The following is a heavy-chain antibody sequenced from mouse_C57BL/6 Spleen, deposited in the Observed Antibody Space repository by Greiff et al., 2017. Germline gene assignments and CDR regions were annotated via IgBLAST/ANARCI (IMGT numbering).Heavy chain of an antibody. J-gene: IGHJ2*01. CDR2: IYPSDSET. D-gene: IGHD2-5*01. V-gene: IGHV1-61*01. CDR3: ARGGSNSFFDY. Sequence: VQLQQPGAELVRPGSSVKLSCTASGYTFTSYWMDWVKQRPGQGLEWIGNIYPSDSETHYNQKFKDKATLTVDKSSSTAYMQLSSLTSEDSAVYYCARGGSNSFFDYWGQGTTLTVSS. CDR1: GYTFTSYW.